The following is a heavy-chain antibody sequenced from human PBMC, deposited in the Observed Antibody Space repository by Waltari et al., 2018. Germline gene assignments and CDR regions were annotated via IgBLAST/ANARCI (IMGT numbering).Heavy chain of an antibody. CDR3: ARGPAAITNWFDP. D-gene: IGHD2-2*01. V-gene: IGHV4-59*01. CDR2: IYNNGRT. CDR1: GGSMSTYH. Sequence: QVQLQESGPGLVKPSETLSLTCTVSGGSMSTYHGSWIRQPPGKGLEWIGEIYNNGRTNYNPSLKSRVTISVDTSKNQFSLHLSSVTAADTAVYFCARGPAAITNWFDPWGQGTLVTVSS. J-gene: IGHJ5*02.